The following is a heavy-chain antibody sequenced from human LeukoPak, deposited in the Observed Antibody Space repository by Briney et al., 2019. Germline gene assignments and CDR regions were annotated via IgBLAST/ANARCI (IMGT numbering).Heavy chain of an antibody. CDR3: ARDVGGVSRRDGYLGAFDI. CDR2: INPSGGST. J-gene: IGHJ3*02. V-gene: IGHV1-46*04. CDR1: GYTFTSYH. D-gene: IGHD5-24*01. Sequence: GASVTVSCTASGYTFTSYHIHWVRQAPGQGLEWMGIINPSGGSTSYAQKLQGRITMARDTSTSTVYMELGSLRSEDTAVYYCARDVGGVSRRDGYLGAFDIWGQGTMVTVSS.